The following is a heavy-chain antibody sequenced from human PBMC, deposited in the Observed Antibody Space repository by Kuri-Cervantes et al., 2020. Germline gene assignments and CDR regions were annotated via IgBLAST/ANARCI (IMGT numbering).Heavy chain of an antibody. CDR3: AVHVDTAMVKGFDY. V-gene: IGHV6-1*01. CDR2: TYYRSKWYN. D-gene: IGHD5-18*01. CDR1: GDSVSSNSAT. J-gene: IGHJ4*02. Sequence: SQTLSLTCAISGDSVSSNSATWNWIRQSPSGGLEWLGRTYYRSKWYNDYAVSVKSRITINPDTSKNQFSLKLSSATAADTAVYYCAVHVDTAMVKGFDYWGQGTLVTVSS.